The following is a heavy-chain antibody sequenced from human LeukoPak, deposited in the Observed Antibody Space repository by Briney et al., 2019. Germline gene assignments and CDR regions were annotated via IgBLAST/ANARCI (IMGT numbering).Heavy chain of an antibody. V-gene: IGHV3-30*02. J-gene: IGHJ3*02. CDR1: GLSFSSYG. CDR3: AKVPDSGSYPDWTFDI. D-gene: IGHD1-26*01. Sequence: PGGSLRLSCAASGLSFSSYGMHWVRQAPGKGLEWVAFIQYDGSNKYYADSVKGRFTISRDNSKNTLYLQMSSLRAEDTAVYYCAKVPDSGSYPDWTFDIWGQGTMVTVSS. CDR2: IQYDGSNK.